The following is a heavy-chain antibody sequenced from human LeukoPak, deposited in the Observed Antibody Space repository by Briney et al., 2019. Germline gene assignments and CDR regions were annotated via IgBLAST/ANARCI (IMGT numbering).Heavy chain of an antibody. CDR3: ASPHRSSLGLDY. V-gene: IGHV1-2*02. J-gene: IGHJ4*02. CDR1: GYTFTGYY. D-gene: IGHD6-13*01. Sequence: GASVKVSCKASGYTFTGYYMHWVRQAPRHGLEWMGWINPNSGGTNYAQKFQDRSTVTRDTSISTAYMEVSRLRSDDTAVYYCASPHRSSLGLDYWGQGTVVTVSS. CDR2: INPNSGGT.